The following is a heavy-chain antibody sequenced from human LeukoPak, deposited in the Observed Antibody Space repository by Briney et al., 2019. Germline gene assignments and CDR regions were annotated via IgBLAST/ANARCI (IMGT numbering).Heavy chain of an antibody. CDR1: GFTFSSYW. D-gene: IGHD5-12*01. CDR3: ARDGTVDIVATIR. J-gene: IGHJ4*02. Sequence: TGGSLRLSCAASGFTFSSYWMSWVRQAPGKGLEWVANIKQDGSEKYFVDSVKGRFTISRDNAKNSLYLQMNSLRAEDTAVYYCARDGTVDIVATIRRGQGTLVTVSS. CDR2: IKQDGSEK. V-gene: IGHV3-7*01.